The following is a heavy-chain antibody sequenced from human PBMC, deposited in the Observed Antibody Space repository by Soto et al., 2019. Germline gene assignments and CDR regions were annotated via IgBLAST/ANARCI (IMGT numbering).Heavy chain of an antibody. CDR3: ARNRQLELPFQH. CDR1: GYTFTSYY. J-gene: IGHJ1*01. V-gene: IGHV1-46*01. CDR2: INPSGGST. D-gene: IGHD1-7*01. Sequence: GASVKVSCKASGYTFTSYYMHWVRQAPGQGLEWMGMINPSGGSTSYAQKFQGRVTMTRDTSTSTVYMELSSLRSEDTAVYYCARNRQLELPFQHWGQGTLVTVSS.